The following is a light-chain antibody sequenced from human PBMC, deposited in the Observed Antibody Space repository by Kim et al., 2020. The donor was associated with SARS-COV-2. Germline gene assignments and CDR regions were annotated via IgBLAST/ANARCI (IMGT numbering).Light chain of an antibody. Sequence: SPGERTTHSCRASQSVSSYLAWYQQKPGQAPRLLIYDASNRATGIPARFSGSGSGTDFTLTISSLEPEDFAVYYCQQRSNWPQFTFGPGTKVDIK. CDR1: QSVSSY. V-gene: IGKV3-11*01. J-gene: IGKJ3*01. CDR2: DAS. CDR3: QQRSNWPQFT.